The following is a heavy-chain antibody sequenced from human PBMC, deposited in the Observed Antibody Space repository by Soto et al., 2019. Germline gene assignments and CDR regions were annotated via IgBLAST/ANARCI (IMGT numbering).Heavy chain of an antibody. D-gene: IGHD6-13*01. V-gene: IGHV3-23*01. CDR3: AKVGRQQLDYYYYYYMDV. CDR2: ISGSGGST. J-gene: IGHJ6*03. Sequence: GGSLRLSCAAAGFTFSSYAMSWVRQAPGKGLEWVSAISGSGGSTYYADSVKGRFTISRDNSKNTLYLQMNSLRAEDTAVYYCAKVGRQQLDYYYYYYMDVWGKGTTVTVSS. CDR1: GFTFSSYA.